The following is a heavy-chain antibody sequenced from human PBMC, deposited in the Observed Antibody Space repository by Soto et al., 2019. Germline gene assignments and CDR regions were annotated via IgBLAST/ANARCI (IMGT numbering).Heavy chain of an antibody. Sequence: EVQLVESGGGLVKPGGSLRLSCAASGFTFSSYSMNWVRQAPGKGLEWVSSISRSSSYIYYADSVKGRLTNSRDNAKNSLYLQMNSLRAEDTAVYYCARDRWVAGPSWFDPWGQGPLVTVSS. CDR2: ISRSSSYI. CDR1: GFTFSSYS. CDR3: ARDRWVAGPSWFDP. V-gene: IGHV3-21*01. D-gene: IGHD6-19*01. J-gene: IGHJ5*02.